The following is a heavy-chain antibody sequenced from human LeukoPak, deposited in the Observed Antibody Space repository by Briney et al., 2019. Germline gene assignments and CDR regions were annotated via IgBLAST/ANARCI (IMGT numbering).Heavy chain of an antibody. V-gene: IGHV4-39*01. CDR1: GGSISSSTHY. CDR2: MYNSGSI. Sequence: SETLSLTCTVSGGSISSSTHYWGWIRQSPGKGLEWIGSMYNSGSISYNPSLRSRVTITVDTSKNEFSLNFNSVTAADTALYFCARNETSGYFDIWGQGTMVTVSS. D-gene: IGHD3-22*01. J-gene: IGHJ3*02. CDR3: ARNETSGYFDI.